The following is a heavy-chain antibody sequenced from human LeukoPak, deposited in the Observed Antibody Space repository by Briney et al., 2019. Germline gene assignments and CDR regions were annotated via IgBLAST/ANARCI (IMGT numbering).Heavy chain of an antibody. CDR3: AKPGRTAAGLFDS. J-gene: IGHJ4*02. CDR1: GFTFKNYA. CDR2: FSVNGRDT. D-gene: IGHD6-13*01. Sequence: GGSLRLSCAASGFTFKNYALSWVRQPPGKGLEWVSGFSVNGRDTYYADFAKGRFTIARDIAKNTLYLQMNSLRAEDTATYYCAKPGRTAAGLFDSWGQGTLVTVSS. V-gene: IGHV3-23*01.